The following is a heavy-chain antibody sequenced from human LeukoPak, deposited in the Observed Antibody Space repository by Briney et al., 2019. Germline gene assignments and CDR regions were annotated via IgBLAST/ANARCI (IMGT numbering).Heavy chain of an antibody. J-gene: IGHJ3*02. Sequence: PRGSLRLSCSASGFTFSTYAMHWVCQAPGKGLEYVSSIGSSGDNTYYADSVKGRFTISRDNSKNTLYLQMSSLRAEDTAMYYCVKVISQYQLRDGFDIWGQGTIVTVSS. CDR2: IGSSGDNT. V-gene: IGHV3-64D*06. CDR3: VKVISQYQLRDGFDI. CDR1: GFTFSTYA. D-gene: IGHD2-2*01.